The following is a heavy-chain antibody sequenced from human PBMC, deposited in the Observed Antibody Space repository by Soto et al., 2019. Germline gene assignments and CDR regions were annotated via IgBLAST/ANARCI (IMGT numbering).Heavy chain of an antibody. CDR1: GGSISRTSHY. CDR3: ASLNFDILTGYYAFDM. CDR2: SDYSGTT. V-gene: IGHV4-39*01. J-gene: IGHJ3*02. D-gene: IGHD3-9*01. Sequence: PSENLSLTCTVSGGSISRTSHYWGWVRQTPGKGLEWVGSSDYSGTTYYNPSLESRITVAVDTSKNQFSLRLNSVTAADTAIYYCASLNFDILTGYYAFDMWGQGTMVTVSS.